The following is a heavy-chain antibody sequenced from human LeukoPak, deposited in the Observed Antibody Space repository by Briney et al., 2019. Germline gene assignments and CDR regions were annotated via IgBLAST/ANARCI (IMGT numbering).Heavy chain of an antibody. V-gene: IGHV4-31*03. Sequence: SQTLSLTCILSGGSLSSGSYYWSWLLQHPGNDLASNEHNNYRERPSYNPTVKSRVTISVDTSKNQFSLKLSSVTAADTAVYYCARDQVVPAAPTHIAAAAKYYYYMDVWGKGTTVTVSS. CDR1: GGSLSSGSYY. CDR2: NNYRERP. CDR3: ARDQVVPAAPTHIAAAAKYYYYMDV. D-gene: IGHD2-2*01. J-gene: IGHJ6*03.